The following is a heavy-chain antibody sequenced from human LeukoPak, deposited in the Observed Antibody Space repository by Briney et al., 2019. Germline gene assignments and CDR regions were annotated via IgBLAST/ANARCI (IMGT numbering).Heavy chain of an antibody. CDR3: ARGPPNWGMVGY. CDR2: MKSNNGHT. CDR1: GYTFTSFD. D-gene: IGHD7-27*01. Sequence: ASVKVSCTASGYTFTSFDFNWVRQATGQGLEWMGWMKSNNGHTGYAQKFQGRVTMTRDTSISTAYMELSSLTFEDTAVYYCARGPPNWGMVGYWGQGTLVTVSS. V-gene: IGHV1-8*01. J-gene: IGHJ4*02.